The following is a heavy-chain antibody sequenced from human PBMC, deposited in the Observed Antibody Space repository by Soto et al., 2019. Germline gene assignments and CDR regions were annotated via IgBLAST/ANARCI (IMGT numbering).Heavy chain of an antibody. CDR1: GGSIRSASYY. V-gene: IGHV4-31*03. CDR2: IHYSGSA. Sequence: KTSESLSLTCTVSGGSIRSASYYWSWIRQHPGKGLEWIGNIHYSGSAYYNPSLKSRITISVDTSKNQFSLRLTSVTAADTAVYYCASALKISLGEIDYWGQGSLVTVSS. D-gene: IGHD3-10*01. J-gene: IGHJ4*02. CDR3: ASALKISLGEIDY.